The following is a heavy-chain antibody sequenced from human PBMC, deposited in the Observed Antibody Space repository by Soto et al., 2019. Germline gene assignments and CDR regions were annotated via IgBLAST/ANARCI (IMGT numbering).Heavy chain of an antibody. V-gene: IGHV3-30*18. Sequence: QVQLVESGGGVVQPGRSLRLSCAASGFTFSSYGMHWVRQAPGKGLEWVAVISYDGSNKYYADSVKGRFTISRDNSKNTLYLQMNSMRAEDTAVYYCAKDQYCRGGSCYSNWFDPWGQGTLVTVSS. D-gene: IGHD2-15*01. CDR2: ISYDGSNK. CDR1: GFTFSSYG. J-gene: IGHJ5*02. CDR3: AKDQYCRGGSCYSNWFDP.